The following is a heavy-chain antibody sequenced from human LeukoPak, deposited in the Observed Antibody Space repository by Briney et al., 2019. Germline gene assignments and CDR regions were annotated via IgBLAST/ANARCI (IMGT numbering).Heavy chain of an antibody. CDR3: ARDRGGSYPNWFDP. V-gene: IGHV3-21*01. CDR1: GFTFSSYS. J-gene: IGHJ5*02. Sequence: GGSLRLSCAASGFTFSSYSMNWVRQAPGKGLEWVSSFSSSSSYIYYADSVKGRFTISRDNAKNSLYLQMNSLRAEDTAVYYCARDRGGSYPNWFDPWGQGTLVTVSS. CDR2: FSSSSSYI. D-gene: IGHD1-26*01.